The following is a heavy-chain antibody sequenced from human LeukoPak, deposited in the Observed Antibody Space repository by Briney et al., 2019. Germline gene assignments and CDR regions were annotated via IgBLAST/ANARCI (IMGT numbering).Heavy chain of an antibody. CDR2: ISPYNGNT. CDR3: ARVLLPCWFVP. J-gene: IGHJ5*02. D-gene: IGHD2-15*01. V-gene: IGHV1-18*01. CDR1: RHTFASYC. Sequence: VASVKVSCKASRHTFASYCISWVRQAPGQGLEWMGWISPYNGNTNYAQNLQGRVTMTTDTSTRTAYMELRSVRSEDTAVYYCARVLLPCWFVPWGQGTLVSVSS.